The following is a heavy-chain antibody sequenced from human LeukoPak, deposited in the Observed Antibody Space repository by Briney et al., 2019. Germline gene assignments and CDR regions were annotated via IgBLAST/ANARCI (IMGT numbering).Heavy chain of an antibody. CDR2: ISSSDYRT. Sequence: GGSLRLSCAASGFTFSDYYMTWIRQAPGKGLEWVSYISSSDYRTNYTDSVKGRFTISRDNAKNSLYLQMNSLRAEDTAVYYCAREYASSSHFDSWGQGTLVTVSS. V-gene: IGHV3-11*01. CDR3: AREYASSSHFDS. J-gene: IGHJ4*02. CDR1: GFTFSDYY. D-gene: IGHD6-6*01.